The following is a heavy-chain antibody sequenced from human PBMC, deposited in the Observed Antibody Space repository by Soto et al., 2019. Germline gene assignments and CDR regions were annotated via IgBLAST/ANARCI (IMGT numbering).Heavy chain of an antibody. J-gene: IGHJ4*02. CDR1: GFTFSSYV. CDR2: ISGSGGST. Sequence: EVQLLESGGDLVQPGGSLRLSCAASGFTFSSYVMSWVRQAPGKGLEWVSVISGSGGSTYYADAVKGRFTISRDNSKNTLYLQMKSLGAEDTAVYYCAKYDLYGWERYFDRWGQGTLVTVSS. CDR3: AKYDLYGWERYFDR. V-gene: IGHV3-23*01. D-gene: IGHD3-10*01.